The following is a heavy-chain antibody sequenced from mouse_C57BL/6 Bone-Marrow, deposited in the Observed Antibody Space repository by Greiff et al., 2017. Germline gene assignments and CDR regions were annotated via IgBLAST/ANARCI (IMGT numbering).Heavy chain of an antibody. Sequence: EVQRVESVAELVRPGASVKLSCTASGFNIKNTYMHWVKQRPEQGLEWIGRIDPANGNTKYAPKFQGKATITADTSSNTAYLQLSSLTSEDTAIYYCAWAPYYSNYEYFDVWGTGTTVTVSS. D-gene: IGHD2-5*01. V-gene: IGHV14-3*01. CDR2: IDPANGNT. J-gene: IGHJ1*03. CDR3: AWAPYYSNYEYFDV. CDR1: GFNIKNTY.